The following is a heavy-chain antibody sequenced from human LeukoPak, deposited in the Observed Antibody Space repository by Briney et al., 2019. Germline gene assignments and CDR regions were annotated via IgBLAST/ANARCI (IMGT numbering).Heavy chain of an antibody. CDR2: ITWDGGAT. V-gene: IGHV3-43D*03. Sequence: PGGSLRLSCAASGFTFSSYSMNWVRQAPGKGLEWVSLITWDGGATFYKDSVKGRFTISRDNRKNSLYLQMNSLRVEDTALYYCVKDAQRPGGYYYGMDVWGQGTTVTVSS. CDR1: GFTFSSYS. J-gene: IGHJ6*02. CDR3: VKDAQRPGGYYYGMDV.